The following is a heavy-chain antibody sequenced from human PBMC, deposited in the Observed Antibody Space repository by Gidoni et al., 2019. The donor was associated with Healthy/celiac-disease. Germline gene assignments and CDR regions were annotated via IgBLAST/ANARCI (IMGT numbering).Heavy chain of an antibody. Sequence: EVQLVESGGGLVKPGGSLRLSCAASGFTFSSYSMNWVRQAPGKGLAWVSSISSSSSYIYYADSGKGRFTISRDNAKNSLYLQMNSLRAEDTAVYYCARGAYYDFWSGYFRGVEGMDVWGQGTTVTVSS. D-gene: IGHD3-3*01. J-gene: IGHJ6*02. CDR1: GFTFSSYS. V-gene: IGHV3-21*01. CDR3: ARGAYYDFWSGYFRGVEGMDV. CDR2: ISSSSSYI.